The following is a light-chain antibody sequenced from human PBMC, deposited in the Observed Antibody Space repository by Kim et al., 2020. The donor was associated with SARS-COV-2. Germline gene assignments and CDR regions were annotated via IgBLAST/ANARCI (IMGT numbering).Light chain of an antibody. CDR1: QSLSSSR. V-gene: IGKV3-20*01. J-gene: IGKJ1*01. CDR3: QQYSASRT. Sequence: PGARAPLSCRASQSLSSSRLAWYQQKPGQAPRLLIYGTYSRATGIPDRFSGSGCGTYFTLTISRLEPEDIAVYYCQQYSASRTFGQGTKVDIK. CDR2: GTY.